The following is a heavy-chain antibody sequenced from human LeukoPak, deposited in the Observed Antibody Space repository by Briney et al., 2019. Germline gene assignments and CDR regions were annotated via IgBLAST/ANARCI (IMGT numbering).Heavy chain of an antibody. D-gene: IGHD3-10*01. Sequence: PGGSLRLSCAASGFTFSSYSMNWVRQAPGKGLEWVSSISSSSSYIYYADSVKGRFTISRDNAKNSLYLQMNSLRAEDTAVYYCARVTDMVRGRRGAFDIWGQGTMVTVSS. CDR2: ISSSSSYI. CDR3: ARVTDMVRGRRGAFDI. V-gene: IGHV3-21*01. J-gene: IGHJ3*02. CDR1: GFTFSSYS.